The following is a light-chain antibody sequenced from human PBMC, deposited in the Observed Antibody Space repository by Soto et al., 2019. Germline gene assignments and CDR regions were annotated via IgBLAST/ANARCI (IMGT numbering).Light chain of an antibody. CDR2: DAS. CDR3: QQYDIWPPYT. J-gene: IGKJ2*01. CDR1: QNIRSS. V-gene: IGKV3-15*01. Sequence: EVVMTQSQASLSASPGERVTLSCRASQNIRSSLAWSQQRPGQAPRLLIYDASTRATGIPPRFSGGGSGTEFTVTISSLQSEDFAIYYCQQYDIWPPYTFGQGTKVDIK.